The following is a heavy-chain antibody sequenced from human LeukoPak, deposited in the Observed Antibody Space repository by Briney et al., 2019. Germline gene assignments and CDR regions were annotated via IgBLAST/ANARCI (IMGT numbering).Heavy chain of an antibody. J-gene: IGHJ4*02. CDR2: INSTGSTI. D-gene: IGHD5-24*01. CDR3: ARGREMATIALFFGHFDY. V-gene: IGHV3-48*04. CDR1: GFTFSSYS. Sequence: GGSLRLSCAASGFTFSSYSMNWVRQAPGKGLEWVSYINSTGSTIYDSDSVKGRFTISTDNAKNSLYLQMNSLRAEDTAVYYCARGREMATIALFFGHFDYWGQGTLVTVSS.